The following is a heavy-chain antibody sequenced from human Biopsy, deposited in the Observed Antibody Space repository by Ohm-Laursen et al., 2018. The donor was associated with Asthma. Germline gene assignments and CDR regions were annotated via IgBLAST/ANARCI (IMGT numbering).Heavy chain of an antibody. V-gene: IGHV3-30*03. J-gene: IGHJ4*02. Sequence: SLRLSCTASGFAFRSYAMNWVRQAPGKGLEWVAVISYDGSITHYADSVKGRFTISRDNSKNTVYLDISSLRIEDTAVSYCGIVVAANPFQGDCWGQGTLVTVSS. D-gene: IGHD2-15*01. CDR3: GIVVAANPFQGDC. CDR2: ISYDGSIT. CDR1: GFAFRSYA.